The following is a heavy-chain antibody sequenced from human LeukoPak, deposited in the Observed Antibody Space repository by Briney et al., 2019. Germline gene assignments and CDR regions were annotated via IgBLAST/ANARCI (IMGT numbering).Heavy chain of an antibody. J-gene: IGHJ4*02. Sequence: PGGSLRLSCAVSGITLSNNGMSWVRQAPGKGLEWVAGISGSGGGTNYADSVKGRFTISSDNPKNTLYLQMNSLTVEDTAVYFCARRGVVIRVILVGFHKEAYYFDSWGQGALVTVSS. CDR3: ARRGVVIRVILVGFHKEAYYFDS. V-gene: IGHV3-23*01. CDR1: GITLSNNG. CDR2: ISGSGGGT. D-gene: IGHD3-22*01.